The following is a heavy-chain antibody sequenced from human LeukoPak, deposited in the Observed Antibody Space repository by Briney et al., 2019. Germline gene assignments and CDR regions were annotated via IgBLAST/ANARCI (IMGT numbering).Heavy chain of an antibody. D-gene: IGHD2-8*01. J-gene: IGHJ4*01. CDR2: ISGDGGSP. CDR1: GFTFDDYA. Sequence: GGSLRLSCAASGFTFDDYAMHWVRQTPGKRLEWVSLISGDGGSPEYTDSVKGRFTISRDNSNNSLYLQMNSLRTEDTALYFCARDRRCTNFNCYGPFDYWGHGALVTVSS. V-gene: IGHV3-43*02. CDR3: ARDRRCTNFNCYGPFDY.